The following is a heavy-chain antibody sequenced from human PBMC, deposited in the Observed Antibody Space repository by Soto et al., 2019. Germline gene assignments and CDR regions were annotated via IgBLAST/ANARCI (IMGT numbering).Heavy chain of an antibody. CDR1: GYTFTSYY. CDR2: INPSGGST. D-gene: IGHD6-19*01. Sequence: ASVKVSCQASGYTFTSYYMHWVRQAPGQGLEWMGIINPSGGSTSYAQKFQGRVTMTRDTSTSTVYMELSSLRSEDTAVYYCARGSSGWAAGYYGMDVWGQGTTVTVSS. J-gene: IGHJ6*02. CDR3: ARGSSGWAAGYYGMDV. V-gene: IGHV1-46*01.